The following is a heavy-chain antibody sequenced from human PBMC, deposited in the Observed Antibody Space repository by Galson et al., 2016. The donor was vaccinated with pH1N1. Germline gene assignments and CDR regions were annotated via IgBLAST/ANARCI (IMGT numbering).Heavy chain of an antibody. CDR1: GGSISSRTYY. V-gene: IGHV4-61*02. CDR3: SRGGEEVLTFGEPHNWFDP. CDR2: VYSSGST. J-gene: IGHJ5*02. Sequence: TLSLTCTVSGGSISSRTYYWSWIRQPAGKGLEWIGLVYSSGSTRYNPSLQSRVTISADTSKSPLSLKMTSVTAADTAVYYCSRGGEEVLTFGEPHNWFDPWGQGILVTVSS. D-gene: IGHD3-10*01.